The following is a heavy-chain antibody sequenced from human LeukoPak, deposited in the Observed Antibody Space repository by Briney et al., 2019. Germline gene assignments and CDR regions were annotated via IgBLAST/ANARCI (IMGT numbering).Heavy chain of an antibody. CDR2: ISSSSSYI. Sequence: PGGSLRLSCAASGFTFSSYAMSWVRQAPGKGLEWVSSISSSSSYIYYADSVKGRFTISRDNAKNSLYLQMNSLRAEDTAVYYCAKGWISDAFDIWGQGTMVTVSS. J-gene: IGHJ3*02. CDR1: GFTFSSYA. CDR3: AKGWISDAFDI. D-gene: IGHD5-12*01. V-gene: IGHV3-21*01.